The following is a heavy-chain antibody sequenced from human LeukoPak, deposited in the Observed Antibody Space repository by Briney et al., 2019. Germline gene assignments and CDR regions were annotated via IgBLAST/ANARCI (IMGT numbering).Heavy chain of an antibody. V-gene: IGHV4-34*01. CDR1: GGSFSGYY. CDR3: ARGGEEMATIGMGFDY. CDR2: INHSGST. Sequence: SETLSLTCAVYGGSFSGYYWSWLRQPPGKGLEWIGEINHSGSTNYNPSLKSRVTISVDTSKNQFSLKLSSVTAADTAVYYCARGGEEMATIGMGFDYWGQGTLVTVSS. J-gene: IGHJ4*02. D-gene: IGHD5-24*01.